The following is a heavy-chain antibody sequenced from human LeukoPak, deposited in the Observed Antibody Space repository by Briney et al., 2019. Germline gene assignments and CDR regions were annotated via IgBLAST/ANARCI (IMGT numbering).Heavy chain of an antibody. D-gene: IGHD6-13*01. J-gene: IGHJ4*02. CDR2: IYPGDSDT. CDR3: ARHLAGTQYAAAGLRPFDY. CDR1: GYSFTSYW. Sequence: GESLKISCKGSGYSFTSYWIGWVRQMPGKGLEWMGIIYPGDSDTRYSPSFQGQVTISADKSISTAYLQWSSLKASDTAMYYCARHLAGTQYAAAGLRPFDYWGQGTLVTVSS. V-gene: IGHV5-51*01.